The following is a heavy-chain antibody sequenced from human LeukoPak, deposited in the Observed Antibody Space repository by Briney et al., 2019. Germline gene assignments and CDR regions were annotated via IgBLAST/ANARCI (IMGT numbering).Heavy chain of an antibody. J-gene: IGHJ3*02. V-gene: IGHV4-39*07. D-gene: IGHD3-3*01. Sequence: SETLSLTCTVSGGSISSSSYYWGWIRQPPGKGLEWIGSIYYSGSTYYNPSLKSRVTISVDTSKNQFSLKLSSVTAADTAVYYCARLPRFLEWSSIWGQGTMVTVSS. CDR3: ARLPRFLEWSSI. CDR1: GGSISSSSYY. CDR2: IYYSGST.